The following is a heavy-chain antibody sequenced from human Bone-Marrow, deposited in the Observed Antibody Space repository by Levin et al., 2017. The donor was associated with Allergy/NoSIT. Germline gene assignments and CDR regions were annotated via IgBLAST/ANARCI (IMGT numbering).Heavy chain of an antibody. CDR3: ARDMNKAHYNYGLDV. CDR1: GFTLSNYY. D-gene: IGHD1/OR15-1a*01. CDR2: ISSRGTTM. J-gene: IGHJ6*02. Sequence: GGSLRLSCAASGFTLSNYYMSWIRQAPGKGLEWVSYISSRGTTMYLADSVKGRFTISRDNAKNSLSLQMNSLRADDTAVYYCARDMNKAHYNYGLDVWGQGTTVTVSS. V-gene: IGHV3-11*01.